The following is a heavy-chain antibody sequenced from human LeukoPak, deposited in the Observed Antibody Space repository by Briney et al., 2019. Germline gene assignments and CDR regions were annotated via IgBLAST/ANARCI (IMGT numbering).Heavy chain of an antibody. J-gene: IGHJ4*02. CDR3: ARVEGSGTYYSADY. CDR1: GYSISTGYY. V-gene: IGHV4-38-2*02. CDR2: IQHGGNI. Sequence: SETLSLTCTVSGYSISTGYYWGWIRQPPGKGLEWIGNIQHGGNIYYNPSLKSRVTISVDKSKNQFSLRLNSVTAADTAVYYCARVEGSGTYYSADYWGQGTLVTVSS. D-gene: IGHD3-10*01.